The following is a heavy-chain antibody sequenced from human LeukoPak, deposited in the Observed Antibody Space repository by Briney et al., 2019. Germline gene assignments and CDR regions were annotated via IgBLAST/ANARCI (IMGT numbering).Heavy chain of an antibody. CDR1: GFTVSSNY. CDR2: IYSGGST. J-gene: IGHJ6*02. CDR3: ARVGYGDSRYYYYYGMDV. V-gene: IGHV3-53*01. D-gene: IGHD4-17*01. Sequence: GGSLRLSCAASGFTVSSNYMSWVRQAPGKGLEWVSVIYSGGSTYYADSVKGRFTISRDNSKNTLYLQMNSLRAEDTAVYYCARVGYGDSRYYYYYGMDVWGQGTTVTVSS.